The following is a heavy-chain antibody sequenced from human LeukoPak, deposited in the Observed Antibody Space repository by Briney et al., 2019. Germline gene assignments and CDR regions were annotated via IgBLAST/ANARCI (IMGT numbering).Heavy chain of an antibody. Sequence: PSETLSLTCTVSSGSINNYYWSWIRQPAGKGLEWIGRMSSSGISTYSPSLKSRVTISIDTSRNQFSMNLNSVTAADTAVYYCAKGAGPPWFDPWGQGTLVTVSS. CDR1: SGSINNYY. D-gene: IGHD6-19*01. CDR3: AKGAGPPWFDP. CDR2: MSSSGIS. V-gene: IGHV4-4*07. J-gene: IGHJ5*02.